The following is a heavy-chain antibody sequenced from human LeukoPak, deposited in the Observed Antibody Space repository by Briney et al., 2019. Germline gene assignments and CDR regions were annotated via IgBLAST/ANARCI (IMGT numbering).Heavy chain of an antibody. V-gene: IGHV3-43*02. CDR3: AGSARYFDWLPYFDS. D-gene: IGHD3-9*01. CDR2: IRGDGGST. CDR1: GFTFDDYA. J-gene: IGHJ4*02. Sequence: GGSLRLSCAASGFTFDDYAIHWVRQPPGKGLEWVSLIRGDGGSTDYAASVKGRFTVSSDNSKNSLYLQMNSLRTGDTALYFCAGSARYFDWLPYFDSLGQGTLVTVCS.